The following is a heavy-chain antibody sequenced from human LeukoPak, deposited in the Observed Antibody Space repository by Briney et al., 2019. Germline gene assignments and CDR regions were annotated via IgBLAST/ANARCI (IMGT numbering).Heavy chain of an antibody. CDR2: FSDSRDSS. CDR3: ARVTGGYYFDY. J-gene: IGHJ4*02. V-gene: IGHV3-23*01. CDR1: GSSFNDFA. Sequence: GGSLRLSCEASGSSFNDFAMTWVRQAPGKGLEWVSTFSDSRDSSYYADSVKGRFTVSRDNSKNTLYLQMDSLRAEDTAVYYCARVTGGYYFDYWGQGTLVTVSS. D-gene: IGHD7-27*01.